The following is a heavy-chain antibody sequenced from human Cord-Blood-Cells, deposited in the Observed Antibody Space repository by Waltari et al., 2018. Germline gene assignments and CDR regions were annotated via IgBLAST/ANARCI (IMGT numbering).Heavy chain of an antibody. Sequence: EVQLVESGGGLVKPGGSLRPSRAASGFTLSRYSMNWVRQAPGKGLEWVSSISSSSYIYYADSVKGRFTISRDNAKNSLYLQMNSLRAEDTAVYYCARSGYFGDAFDIWGQGTMVTVSS. CDR2: ISSSSYI. D-gene: IGHD3-10*01. CDR1: GFTLSRYS. J-gene: IGHJ3*02. V-gene: IGHV3-21*01. CDR3: ARSGYFGDAFDI.